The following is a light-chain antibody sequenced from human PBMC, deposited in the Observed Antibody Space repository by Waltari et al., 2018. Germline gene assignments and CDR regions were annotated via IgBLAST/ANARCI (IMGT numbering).Light chain of an antibody. J-gene: IGKJ5*01. CDR2: DAS. CDR1: QGIASN. Sequence: EVVMTQPPATLSVSAGGTATLSCSARQGIASNLAWYQQKPGQAPRLLIFDASTRATAISGRFSGSGSGTDFTLTISSLQSEDSALYYCQQYNRSPPYTFGQGTQLEIK. V-gene: IGKV3-15*01. CDR3: QQYNRSPPYT.